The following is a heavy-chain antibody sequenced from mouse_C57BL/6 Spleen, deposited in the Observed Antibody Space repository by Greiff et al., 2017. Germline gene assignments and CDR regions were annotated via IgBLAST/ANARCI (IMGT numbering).Heavy chain of an antibody. V-gene: IGHV1-72*01. CDR1: GYTFTSYL. CDR2: LDPNRAGT. D-gene: IGHD2-3*01. Sequence: QVPLQQPGAELVQPGASVQLSCKASGYTFTSYLMPWLQPSPGRGLEWIGRLDPNRAGTKYNEKFKSTATLTVDKPSSTAYMQLSSLTSEDSAVYYCARGGLLPYCDYWGQGTTLTVSS. J-gene: IGHJ2*01. CDR3: ARGGLLPYCDY.